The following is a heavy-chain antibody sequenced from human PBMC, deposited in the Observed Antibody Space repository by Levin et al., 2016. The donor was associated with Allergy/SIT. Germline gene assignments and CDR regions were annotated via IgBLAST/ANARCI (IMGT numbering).Heavy chain of an antibody. CDR2: ISSSSSYI. J-gene: IGHJ6*02. CDR1: GFTFSSYS. CDR3: ARENVNYPNGYGMDV. V-gene: IGHV3-21*01. D-gene: IGHD5-24*01. Sequence: GGSLRLSCAASGFTFSSYSMNWVRQAPGKGLEWVSSISSSSSYIYYADSVKGRFTISRDNAKNSLYLQMNSLRAEDTAVYYCARENVNYPNGYGMDVWGQGTTVTVSS.